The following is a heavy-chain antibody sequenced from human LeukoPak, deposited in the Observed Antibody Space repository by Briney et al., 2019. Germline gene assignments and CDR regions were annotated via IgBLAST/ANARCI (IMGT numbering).Heavy chain of an antibody. Sequence: PGGSLRLSCAASGFTVTNAWMSWVRQAPGRGLEWVGRLKSKSDGGTTDYAAPVKGRFSMSRDGSKNTLYLQMNSLKTEDTAVYYCTTVRVNDYIWGSYRYSYFDFWGQGTLVTVSS. V-gene: IGHV3-15*01. CDR3: TTVRVNDYIWGSYRYSYFDF. D-gene: IGHD3-16*02. CDR1: GFTVTNAW. CDR2: LKSKSDGGTT. J-gene: IGHJ4*02.